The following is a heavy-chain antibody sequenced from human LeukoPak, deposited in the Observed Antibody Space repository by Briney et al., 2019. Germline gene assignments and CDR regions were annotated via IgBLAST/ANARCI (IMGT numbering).Heavy chain of an antibody. V-gene: IGHV3-23*01. CDR2: LSASGGST. CDR1: GFTFTNYA. CDR3: ASGGRYSYGSFDY. J-gene: IGHJ4*02. Sequence: GGSLRLSCAASGFTFTNYAMSWVRQAPGKGLEWVSALSASGGSTYYADSVKGRFTISRDNSKNTLYLQMNSLRAEDTAIYYCASGGRYSYGSFDYWGQGCLVTVSS. D-gene: IGHD5-18*01.